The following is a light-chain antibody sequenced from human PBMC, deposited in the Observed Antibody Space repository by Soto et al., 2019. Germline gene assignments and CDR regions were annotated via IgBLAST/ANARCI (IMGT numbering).Light chain of an antibody. CDR3: QKYDSVPLT. J-gene: IGKJ4*01. Sequence: DIQMTQSPSSLYASVGDRVTITCRASQDISNYLAWYQQNPGKVPKVLIYDASTLHPGVPSRFSGSGSGTDFTLTISSLQPEDVATYYCQKYDSVPLTFGGGTKVEIK. CDR2: DAS. CDR1: QDISNY. V-gene: IGKV1-27*01.